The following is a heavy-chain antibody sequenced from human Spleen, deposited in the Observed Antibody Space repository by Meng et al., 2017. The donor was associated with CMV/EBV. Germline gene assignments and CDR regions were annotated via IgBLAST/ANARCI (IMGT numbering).Heavy chain of an antibody. CDR3: ARDDDIAVAGIDY. D-gene: IGHD6-19*01. V-gene: IGHV3-30-3*01. Sequence: GESLKISCAASGFTFSSYAMHWVRQAPGKGLEWVAVISYDGSNKYYADSVKGRFTISRDNSKNTLYLQMNSLRAEDTAVYYCARDDDIAVAGIDYWDQGTLVTVSS. J-gene: IGHJ4*02. CDR1: GFTFSSYA. CDR2: ISYDGSNK.